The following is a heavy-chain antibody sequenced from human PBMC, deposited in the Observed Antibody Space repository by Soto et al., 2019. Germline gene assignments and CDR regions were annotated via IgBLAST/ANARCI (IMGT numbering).Heavy chain of an antibody. Sequence: EVQLLESGGGLVQPGGSLRLSCAASGFTFSSYAMSWVRQAPGKGLEWVSAISGSGGSTYYADSVKGRFTISRDNSKNTLYLQMNSLRAEDTAVYYCAKDLWLGDPRRDAFDIWGQGTMVTVSS. CDR3: AKDLWLGDPRRDAFDI. CDR1: GFTFSSYA. D-gene: IGHD6-19*01. V-gene: IGHV3-23*01. J-gene: IGHJ3*02. CDR2: ISGSGGST.